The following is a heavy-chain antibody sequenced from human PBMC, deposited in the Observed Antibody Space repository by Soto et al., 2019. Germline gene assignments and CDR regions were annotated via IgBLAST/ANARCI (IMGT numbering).Heavy chain of an antibody. D-gene: IGHD3-22*01. J-gene: IGHJ3*02. CDR3: ERDTYYDSSGYYQDAFDI. CDR1: GFTFSSYS. Sequence: GGSLRLSCAASGFTFSSYSMNWVRQAPGKGLEWVSYISSSSSTIYYADSVKGRFTISRDNAKNSLYLQMNSLRDEDTAVYYCERDTYYDSSGYYQDAFDIWGQGTMVTVSS. CDR2: ISSSSSTI. V-gene: IGHV3-48*02.